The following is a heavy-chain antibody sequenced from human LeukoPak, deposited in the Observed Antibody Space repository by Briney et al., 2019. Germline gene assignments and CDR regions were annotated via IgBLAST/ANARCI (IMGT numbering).Heavy chain of an antibody. CDR3: ARASLRRGSGSYYRFDP. CDR2: INHSGST. V-gene: IGHV4-34*01. CDR1: GGSFSGYY. Sequence: PSETLSLTCAVYGGSFSGYYWSWIRQPPGKGLEWIGEINHSGSTNYNPSLKSRVSISVDTSKNLFSLKLSSVTAADTAVYYCARASLRRGSGSYYRFDPWGQGTLVTVSS. J-gene: IGHJ5*02. D-gene: IGHD3-10*01.